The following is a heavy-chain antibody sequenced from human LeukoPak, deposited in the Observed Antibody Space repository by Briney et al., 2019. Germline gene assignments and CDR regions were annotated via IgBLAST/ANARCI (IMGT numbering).Heavy chain of an antibody. J-gene: IGHJ4*02. Sequence: PGGSLRLSCTASGFXFGDYAISWVRQAPGKGLEWVGFIRSKAYGGTTEYAASVKGRFTISRDDSKSIAYLQMNSLKTEDTAVYYCTRDGPIAAAEDYWGQGTLVTVSS. CDR1: GFXFGDYA. CDR3: TRDGPIAAAEDY. V-gene: IGHV3-49*04. CDR2: IRSKAYGGTT. D-gene: IGHD6-13*01.